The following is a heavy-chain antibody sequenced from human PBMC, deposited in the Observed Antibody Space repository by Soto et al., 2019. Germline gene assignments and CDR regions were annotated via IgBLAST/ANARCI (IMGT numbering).Heavy chain of an antibody. Sequence: SETLSLTCTVSGGSISSGGYYWSWIRQHPGKGLEWIGYIYYSGSTYYNPSLKSRVTISVDTSKNQFSLKLSSVTAADTAVYYCARSLREYYDYVWGSYRHYYFDYWGQGTLVTVSS. V-gene: IGHV4-31*03. D-gene: IGHD3-16*02. CDR2: IYYSGST. J-gene: IGHJ4*02. CDR3: ARSLREYYDYVWGSYRHYYFDY. CDR1: GGSISSGGYY.